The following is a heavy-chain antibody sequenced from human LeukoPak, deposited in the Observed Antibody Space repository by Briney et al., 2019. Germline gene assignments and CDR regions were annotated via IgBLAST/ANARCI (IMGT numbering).Heavy chain of an antibody. V-gene: IGHV1-69*06. Sequence: ASVKVSCKASGGTFSSYAISWVRQAPGQGLEWMGGIIPIFGTANYAQKFQGRVTITADKSTSTAYMELSSLRSEDTAVYYCARERPLDCGGDCYPFDYWGQGTLVTVSS. CDR3: ARERPLDCGGDCYPFDY. CDR2: IIPIFGTA. J-gene: IGHJ4*02. D-gene: IGHD2-21*02. CDR1: GGTFSSYA.